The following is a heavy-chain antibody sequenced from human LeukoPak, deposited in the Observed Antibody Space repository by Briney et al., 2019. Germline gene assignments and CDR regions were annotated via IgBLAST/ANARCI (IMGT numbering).Heavy chain of an antibody. CDR2: INPSSGGT. V-gene: IGHV1-2*02. Sequence: GASVKVSCKASGYTFTGYYMHWVRQAPGQGLEWMGWINPSSGGTNYAQKFQGRVTMTRDTSISTAYMELSRLRSDDTAVYYCARGGPAGYSSGWYWDYWGQGTLVTVSS. CDR1: GYTFTGYY. J-gene: IGHJ4*02. CDR3: ARGGPAGYSSGWYWDY. D-gene: IGHD6-19*01.